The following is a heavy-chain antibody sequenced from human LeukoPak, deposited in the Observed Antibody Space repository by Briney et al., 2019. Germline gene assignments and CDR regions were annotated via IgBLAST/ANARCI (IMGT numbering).Heavy chain of an antibody. D-gene: IGHD5-24*01. CDR2: IYYSGST. CDR1: GGSISSSSYY. Sequence: PSETLSLTCTVSGGSISSSSYYWGWIRQPPGKGLEWIGYIYYSGSTNYNPSLKSRVTISVDTSKNQFSLKLSSVTAADTAVYYCARLGWLQLHYYYGMDVWGQGTTVTVSS. V-gene: IGHV4-61*05. J-gene: IGHJ6*02. CDR3: ARLGWLQLHYYYGMDV.